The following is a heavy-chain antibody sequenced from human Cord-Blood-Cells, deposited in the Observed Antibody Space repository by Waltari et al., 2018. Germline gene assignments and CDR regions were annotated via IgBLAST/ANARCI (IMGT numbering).Heavy chain of an antibody. J-gene: IGHJ4*02. CDR2: IIPIFGTA. V-gene: IGHV1-69*01. CDR3: ARVANYDFWSGYYYFDY. Sequence: QVQLVQSGAEVKKPGSSVKVSYKASGGTFSSYAISWVRQAPGQGLEWMGGIIPIFGTANYAQKFQGRVTITADESTSTAYMELSSLRSEDTAVYYCARVANYDFWSGYYYFDYWGQGTLVTVSS. D-gene: IGHD3-3*01. CDR1: GGTFSSYA.